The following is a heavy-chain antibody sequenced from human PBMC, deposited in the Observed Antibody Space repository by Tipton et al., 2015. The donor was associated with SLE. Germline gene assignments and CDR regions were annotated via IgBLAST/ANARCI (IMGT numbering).Heavy chain of an antibody. CDR2: IYTSGST. V-gene: IGHV4-61*09. CDR3: ARGMAAVAGPDS. CDR1: GGSISSGSYY. Sequence: TLSLTCTVSGGSISSGSYYWSWIRQPAGKGLEWIGYIYTSGSTNYNPSLKSRVTISADTSKNQFSLKLSSVTAADTAVYYCARGMAAVAGPDSWGQGTLVTVSS. J-gene: IGHJ4*02. D-gene: IGHD6-19*01.